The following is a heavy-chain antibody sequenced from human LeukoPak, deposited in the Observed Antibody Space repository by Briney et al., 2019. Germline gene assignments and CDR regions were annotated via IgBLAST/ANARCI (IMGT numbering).Heavy chain of an antibody. V-gene: IGHV3-48*02. Sequence: GGSLRLSCAASGFTFSAYVMNWVRQAPGKGLEWISYISPTSSPIYYADSVRGRFTISRDNAKNSLWLQISSLRDEDTAVYYCARSVGSLDSWGQGTLDTVSS. CDR2: ISPTSSPI. CDR3: ARSVGSLDS. CDR1: GFTFSAYV. D-gene: IGHD3-10*01. J-gene: IGHJ4*02.